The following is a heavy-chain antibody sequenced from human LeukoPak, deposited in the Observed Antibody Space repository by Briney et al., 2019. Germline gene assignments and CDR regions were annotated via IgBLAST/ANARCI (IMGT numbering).Heavy chain of an antibody. CDR2: ICPDGSED. D-gene: IGHD3-22*01. J-gene: IGHJ4*02. CDR3: AIPSSYDGSRYYHAY. V-gene: IGHV3-7*01. CDR1: GFTFSANR. Sequence: PGGSLRLSCVVSGFTFSANRVTWARQPPGKGLQWLANICPDGSEDYYVDLVRGRFTISRDNARDSLYLQMNSLRADDTAVYYCAIPSSYDGSRYYHAYWGQGTLVSVSS.